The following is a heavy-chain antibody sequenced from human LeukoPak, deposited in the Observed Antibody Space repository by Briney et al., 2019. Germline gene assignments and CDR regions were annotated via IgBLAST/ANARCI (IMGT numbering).Heavy chain of an antibody. J-gene: IGHJ4*02. CDR1: GYTFTNYW. CDR2: VHPGNSET. V-gene: IGHV5-51*01. D-gene: IGHD7-27*01. Sequence: GESLKISCQGSGYTFTNYWIGWVRQMPGKGLEWMAIVHPGNSETRYSPSFQGQVTISVDKSITTAYLQWTVKSSDTAMYYCARHNLWGFDYWGQGTLVTVSS. CDR3: ARHNLWGFDY.